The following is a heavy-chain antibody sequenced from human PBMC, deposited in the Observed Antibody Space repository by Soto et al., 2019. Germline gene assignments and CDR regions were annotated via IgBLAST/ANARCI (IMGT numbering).Heavy chain of an antibody. CDR2: IDKDGSDK. D-gene: IGHD3-16*01. Sequence: EVQLVESGGGLVQPGGSLTLTCVASGFTLRGYWMSWVRQAPGKGLEWVANIDKDGSDKRYLDSVRGRITISKDNVKNSQYLQRNSLRAGDTAGCYWAGGGGNFDQWGQGTLVTVSS. V-gene: IGHV3-7*04. CDR1: GFTLRGYW. J-gene: IGHJ4*02. CDR3: AGGGGNFDQ.